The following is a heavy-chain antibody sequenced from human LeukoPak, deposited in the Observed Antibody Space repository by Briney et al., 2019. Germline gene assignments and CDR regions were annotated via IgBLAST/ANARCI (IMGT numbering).Heavy chain of an antibody. V-gene: IGHV1-2*02. CDR1: GYTFNDYF. CDR3: ARPYYYDSRIDP. J-gene: IGHJ5*02. Sequence: GASVKVSCKTSGYTFNDYFMHWVRQAPGQGLEWMGWINPNSGSTKHAQRFQGRVTMTRDTSISTDYMEVRRLRSDDSDVYYCARPYYYDSRIDPWGQGTRVTVSS. CDR2: INPNSGST. D-gene: IGHD3-22*01.